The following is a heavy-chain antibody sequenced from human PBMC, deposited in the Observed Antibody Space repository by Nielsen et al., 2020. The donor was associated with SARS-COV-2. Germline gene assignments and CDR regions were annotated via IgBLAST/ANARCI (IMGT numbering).Heavy chain of an antibody. J-gene: IGHJ4*02. CDR3: ARYSSSWYFDY. CDR2: INPNSGGT. Sequence: ASVKVSCKASGYTFTGYYMHWVRQAPGQGLEWMGWINPNSGGTNYAQKFQGWVTMTRDTSISTAYMELSRLRSEDTAVYYCARYSSSWYFDYWGQGTLVTVSS. V-gene: IGHV1-2*04. CDR1: GYTFTGYY. D-gene: IGHD6-13*01.